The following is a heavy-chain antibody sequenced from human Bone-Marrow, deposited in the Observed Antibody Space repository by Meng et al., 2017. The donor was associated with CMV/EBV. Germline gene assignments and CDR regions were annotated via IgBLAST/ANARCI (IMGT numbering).Heavy chain of an antibody. V-gene: IGHV1-18*01. CDR3: ARDPPLLEYGPPFDL. CDR2: ISAYNGNT. CDR1: GYTFTSYG. D-gene: IGHD4-17*01. J-gene: IGHJ2*01. Sequence: VQLVQSGAEVKKPGASVKVSRKASGYTFTSYGISWVRQAPGQGLEWMGWISAYNGNTNYAQKLQGRVTMTTDTSTSTAYMELRSLRSDDTAVYYCARDPPLLEYGPPFDLWGRGTLVTVSS.